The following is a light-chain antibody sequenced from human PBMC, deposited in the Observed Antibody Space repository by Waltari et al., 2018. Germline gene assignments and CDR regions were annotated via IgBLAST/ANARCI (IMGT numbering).Light chain of an antibody. CDR3: NSYTSTSTRVV. CDR1: SNDVGAYNY. CDR2: EVS. J-gene: IGLJ3*02. Sequence: QSALTQPASVSGSPGQSITISCTGTSNDVGAYNYVSWYQQHPGKAPKLMIYEVSKRPAGFSSRFSGSKSGNTASLTISGLQAEDEADYYCNSYTSTSTRVVFGGGTKLTVL. V-gene: IGLV2-14*01.